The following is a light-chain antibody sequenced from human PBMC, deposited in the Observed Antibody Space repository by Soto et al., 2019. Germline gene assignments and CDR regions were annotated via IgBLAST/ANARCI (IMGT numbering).Light chain of an antibody. CDR3: QQYGNSPIT. V-gene: IGKV3-20*01. Sequence: EIVLTQSPGTLSLSPGERATLSCRASQSVSSSYLAWYQQKPGKAPRLLIYGASSMATGIPDRFSGSGSGTDFTLTITRLEPEDFALYYCQQYGNSPITFGQGTRLEIK. CDR2: GAS. J-gene: IGKJ5*01. CDR1: QSVSSSY.